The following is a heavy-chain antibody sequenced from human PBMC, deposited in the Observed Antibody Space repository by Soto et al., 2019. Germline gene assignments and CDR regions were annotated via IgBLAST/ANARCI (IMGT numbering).Heavy chain of an antibody. CDR3: ARDAKWLLPPTDYGMDV. CDR1: GGSISSGGYY. V-gene: IGHV4-31*03. J-gene: IGHJ6*02. CDR2: IYYSGST. D-gene: IGHD3-22*01. Sequence: SETLSLTCTVSGGSISSGGYYWSWIRQHPGKGLEWIGYIYYSGSTYYNPSLKSRVTISVDTSKNQFSLKLSSVTAADTAAYYCARDAKWLLPPTDYGMDVWGQGTTVTVSS.